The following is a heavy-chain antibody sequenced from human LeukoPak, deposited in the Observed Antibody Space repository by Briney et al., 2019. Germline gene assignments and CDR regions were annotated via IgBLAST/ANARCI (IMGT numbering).Heavy chain of an antibody. D-gene: IGHD2-2*02. CDR2: IIPILGIA. Sequence: SVKVSCKASGGTFISYTISWVRQAPGQGREWMGRIIPILGIANYAHKFQGRVTITADKSTSTAYMELSSLRPEDTAVYYCAGCSSTSCYRGNYWGQGTLVTVSS. CDR1: GGTFISYT. V-gene: IGHV1-69*02. J-gene: IGHJ4*02. CDR3: AGCSSTSCYRGNY.